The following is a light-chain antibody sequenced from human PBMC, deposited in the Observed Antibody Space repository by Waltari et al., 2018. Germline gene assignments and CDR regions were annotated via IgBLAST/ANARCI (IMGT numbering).Light chain of an antibody. CDR1: QSVSRF. CDR3: QKYDRLPAT. CDR2: GTS. V-gene: IGKV3-20*01. Sequence: IVLTQSPGTLSLSQGERGTPACRASQSVSRFLAWYQQIPGQPPRLLIYGTSTRATGIPDRFSGSGSGTDFSLTISRLEPEDFAVYYCQKYDRLPATFGQGTKVEIK. J-gene: IGKJ1*01.